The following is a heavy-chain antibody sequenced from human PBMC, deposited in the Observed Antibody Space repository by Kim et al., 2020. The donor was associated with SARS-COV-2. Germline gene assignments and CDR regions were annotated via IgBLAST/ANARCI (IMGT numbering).Heavy chain of an antibody. Sequence: GGSLRLSCTASGFTFGDYAMSWFRQAPGKGVEWVGFIRSKAYGGTTEYAASVKGRFTISRDDSKSIAYLQMNSLKTEDTAVYYCTRERIVGATRGTFDYWGQGTLVTVSS. J-gene: IGHJ4*02. V-gene: IGHV3-49*03. CDR3: TRERIVGATRGTFDY. D-gene: IGHD1-26*01. CDR2: IRSKAYGGTT. CDR1: GFTFGDYA.